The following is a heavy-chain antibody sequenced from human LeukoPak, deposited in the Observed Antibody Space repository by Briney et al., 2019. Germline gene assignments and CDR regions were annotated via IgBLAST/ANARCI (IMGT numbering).Heavy chain of an antibody. CDR2: ISSNGGST. J-gene: IGHJ4*02. CDR1: GFTFSTSA. CDR3: ARAVTVVTRGGLVFDY. Sequence: SGGSLRLSCSASGFTFSTSAMHWVRQAPGKGLEYVSAISSNGGSTYYADSVKGRFTISRDNAKNSLFLQMNSLRDEDTSVYYCARAVTVVTRGGLVFDYWGQGTLVTVSS. D-gene: IGHD2-21*02. V-gene: IGHV3-64*04.